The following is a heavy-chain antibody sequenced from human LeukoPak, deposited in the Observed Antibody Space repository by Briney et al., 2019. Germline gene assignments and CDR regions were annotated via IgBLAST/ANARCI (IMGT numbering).Heavy chain of an antibody. CDR3: ASPRRIGHDFWSGPRYGNFDY. CDR2: IYYSGST. CDR1: GGSISSSSYY. Sequence: SETLSLTCTVSGGSISSSSYYWGWIRQPPGKGLEWIGSIYYSGSTYYNPSLKSRVTISVDTSKNQFSLKLSSVTAADTAVYYCASPRRIGHDFWSGPRYGNFDYWGQGTLVTVSS. V-gene: IGHV4-39*01. J-gene: IGHJ4*02. D-gene: IGHD3-3*01.